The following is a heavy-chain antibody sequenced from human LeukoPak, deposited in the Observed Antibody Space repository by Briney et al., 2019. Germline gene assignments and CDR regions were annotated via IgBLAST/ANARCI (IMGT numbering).Heavy chain of an antibody. CDR3: ARDIRYSSGHDAFDI. J-gene: IGHJ3*02. D-gene: IGHD6-19*01. V-gene: IGHV3-53*01. CDR1: AFIFSGHW. CDR2: IYSGGST. Sequence: GGSLRLSCEGSAFIFSGHWMNWVRQAPGKGLEWVSVIYSGGSTYYADSVKGRFTISRDNSKNTLYLQMNSLRAEDTAVYYCARDIRYSSGHDAFDIWGQGTMVTVSS.